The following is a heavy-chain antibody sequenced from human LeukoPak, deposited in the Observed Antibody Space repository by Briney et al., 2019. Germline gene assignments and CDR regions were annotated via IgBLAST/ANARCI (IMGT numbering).Heavy chain of an antibody. CDR1: GFTFSSYS. Sequence: GGSLRLSCAASGFTFSSYSMNWVRQAPGKGLEWVSSISSSSSYIYYADSVKGRFTISRDNAKNSLYLQMNSLRAEDTAVYYCARLYAGSGWYLVVAPRFLDYWGQGTLVTVSS. V-gene: IGHV3-21*01. D-gene: IGHD6-19*01. CDR3: ARLYAGSGWYLVVAPRFLDY. J-gene: IGHJ4*02. CDR2: ISSSSSYI.